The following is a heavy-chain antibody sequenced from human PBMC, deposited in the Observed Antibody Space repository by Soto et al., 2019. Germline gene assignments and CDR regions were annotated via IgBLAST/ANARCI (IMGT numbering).Heavy chain of an antibody. J-gene: IGHJ6*02. CDR2: IYSSGST. Sequence: SETLSLTCTVSGDSISSGNKYWSWIRQPPGKGLEWIGYIYSSGSTYYNPSLKSRLSISLHTSDNQFSLKFDSVTDADSAVYYCARVPSPFDYYYEMDVWGHGTTVT. D-gene: IGHD3-16*01. CDR1: GDSISSGNKY. V-gene: IGHV4-30-4*01. CDR3: ARVPSPFDYYYEMDV.